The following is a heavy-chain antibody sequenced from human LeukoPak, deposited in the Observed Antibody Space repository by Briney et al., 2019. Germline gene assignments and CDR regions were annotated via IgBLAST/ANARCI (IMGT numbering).Heavy chain of an antibody. CDR3: ARDIPGYSYGSAFDI. V-gene: IGHV4-59*01. CDR2: IYYSGST. Sequence: SETLSLTCTVSGGSISSYYWSWIRQPPGKGLEWIGYIYYSGSTNYNPSPKSRVTISVDTSKNQFSLKLSSVTAADTAVYYCARDIPGYSYGSAFDIWGQGTMVTVSS. CDR1: GGSISSYY. J-gene: IGHJ3*02. D-gene: IGHD5-18*01.